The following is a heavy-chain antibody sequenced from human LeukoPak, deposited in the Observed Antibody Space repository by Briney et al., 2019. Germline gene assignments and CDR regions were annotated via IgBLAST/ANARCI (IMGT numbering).Heavy chain of an antibody. J-gene: IGHJ4*02. CDR1: GYTFTSYG. Sequence: ASVKVSCKASGYTFTSYGISWVRQAPGQGLEWMGWISAYNGNTNYAQKLQGRVTMTTDTSTSTAYMELRSLRSDDTAVYYCAKVPYVWGRYRYVGFDYWGQGTLVTVSS. V-gene: IGHV1-18*01. D-gene: IGHD3-16*02. CDR3: AKVPYVWGRYRYVGFDY. CDR2: ISAYNGNT.